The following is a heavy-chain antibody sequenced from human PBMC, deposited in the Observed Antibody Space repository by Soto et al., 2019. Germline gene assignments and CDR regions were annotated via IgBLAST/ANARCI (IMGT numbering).Heavy chain of an antibody. J-gene: IGHJ5*02. CDR3: ARGVNNGFDP. CDR2: IIPILDIA. Sequence: QVQLVQSGAEVKKPGSSVKVSCKASGGTFSSYTFNWVRQAPGQGLEWMGRIIPILDIANYAQKFQGRVTISADTSTSTVYMELSSLRSEDTAVYYCARGVNNGFDPWGQGTLVTVSS. D-gene: IGHD1-20*01. V-gene: IGHV1-69*02. CDR1: GGTFSSYT.